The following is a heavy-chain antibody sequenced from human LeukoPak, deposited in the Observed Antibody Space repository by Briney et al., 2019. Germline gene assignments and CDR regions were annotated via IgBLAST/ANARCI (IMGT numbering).Heavy chain of an antibody. J-gene: IGHJ4*02. D-gene: IGHD6-6*01. V-gene: IGHV3-30*18. Sequence: GRSLRLSCAASGFTFSSYGMHWVRQAPGKGLEWVAVISYDGSNKYYADSVKGRFTISRDNSKNTLYPQMNSLRAEDTAVYYCAKDPSSIAAPGLQDYWGQGTLVTVSS. CDR3: AKDPSSIAAPGLQDY. CDR2: ISYDGSNK. CDR1: GFTFSSYG.